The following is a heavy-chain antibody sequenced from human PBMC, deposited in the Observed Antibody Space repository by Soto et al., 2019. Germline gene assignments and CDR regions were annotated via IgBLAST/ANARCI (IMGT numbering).Heavy chain of an antibody. CDR1: GGSFSGYY. V-gene: IGHV4-34*01. CDR2: INHSGST. J-gene: IGHJ3*02. D-gene: IGHD3-16*02. Sequence: PSETLSLTCAVYGGSFSGYYWSWIRQPPGKGLEWIGEINHSGSTNYNPSLKSRVTISVDTSKNQFSLKLSSVTAADTAVYYCARGPSRSYAFDIWGQGTMVTVSS. CDR3: ARGPSRSYAFDI.